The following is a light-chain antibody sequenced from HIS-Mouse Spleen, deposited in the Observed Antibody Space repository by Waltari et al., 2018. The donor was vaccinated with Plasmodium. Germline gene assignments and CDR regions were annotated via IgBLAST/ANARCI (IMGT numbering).Light chain of an antibody. CDR2: EGS. V-gene: IGLV2-23*01. J-gene: IGLJ2*01. CDR1: SSDVGSYNL. Sequence: QSALTQPASVSGSPGQSITISCTGTSSDVGSYNLVSWYQQHPGKAPKLMIYEGSKRPSCVSNLFSGSKSGNTASLTISGLQAEDEADYYCCSYAGSSTYVVFGGGTKLTVL. CDR3: CSYAGSSTYVV.